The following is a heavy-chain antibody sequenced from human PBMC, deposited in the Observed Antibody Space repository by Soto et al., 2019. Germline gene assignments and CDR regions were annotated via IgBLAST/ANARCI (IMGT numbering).Heavy chain of an antibody. CDR1: GFTFSSYS. Sequence: GGSLRLSCAASGFTFSSYSMNWVRQAPGKGLEWVSSISSSSSYIYYADSVKGRFTISRDNAKNSLYLQMNSLRAEDTAVYYCARNNLVGATTGHYFDYWGQGTLVTVSS. CDR2: ISSSSSYI. CDR3: ARNNLVGATTGHYFDY. J-gene: IGHJ4*02. D-gene: IGHD1-26*01. V-gene: IGHV3-21*01.